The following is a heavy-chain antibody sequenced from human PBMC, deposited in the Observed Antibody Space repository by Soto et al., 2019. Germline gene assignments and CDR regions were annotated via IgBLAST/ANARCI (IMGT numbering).Heavy chain of an antibody. CDR1: GFTFSSYS. CDR2: ISSSSSYI. CDR3: ARGSPRPNNSGWHDWLDP. D-gene: IGHD6-25*01. Sequence: EVQLVESGGGLVKPGGSLRLSCAASGFTFSSYSMNWVRQAPGKGLEWVSSISSSSSYIYYADSVKGRFTISRDNAKNALSLQMSSLRAEATDVYYWARGSPRPNNSGWHDWLDPWGQGTLVTVSS. J-gene: IGHJ5*02. V-gene: IGHV3-21*01.